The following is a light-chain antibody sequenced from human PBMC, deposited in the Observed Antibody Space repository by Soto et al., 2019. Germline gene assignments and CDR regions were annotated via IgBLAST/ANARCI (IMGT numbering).Light chain of an antibody. V-gene: IGLV2-14*01. CDR1: SSDMGGYNY. J-gene: IGLJ1*01. Sequence: QSVLTQPASVSGSPGQSITISCNGTSSDMGGYNYVSCYQQHPGKAPKLMIYDVSNWPSGVSNRFSGSKSGNTASLTSSGRQAEDEAGYYCSSYTSSSTLIFGTGTKLTVL. CDR3: SSYTSSSTLI. CDR2: DVS.